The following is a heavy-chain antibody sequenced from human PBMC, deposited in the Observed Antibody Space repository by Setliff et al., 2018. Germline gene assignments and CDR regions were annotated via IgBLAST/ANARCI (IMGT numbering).Heavy chain of an antibody. CDR2: IYSIGSA. Sequence: SETLSLTCTVSGGYITSGNNYRSWIRQPAGKGLEWIGRIYSIGSATYNPSLKGRVTISLDRSENEFSLNLTSVTAADTAVYFCAREPSPSDALDIWGQGTMVTVS. J-gene: IGHJ3*02. V-gene: IGHV4-61*02. CDR1: GGYITSGNNY. CDR3: AREPSPSDALDI.